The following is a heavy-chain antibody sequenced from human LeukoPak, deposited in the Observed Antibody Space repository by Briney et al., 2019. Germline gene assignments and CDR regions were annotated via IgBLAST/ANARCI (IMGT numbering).Heavy chain of an antibody. Sequence: SVKVSCKASGGTFSSYAISWVRQAPGQGLEWMGRIIPILGIANYAQKFQGRVTITADKSTSTAYMELSSLRSEDTAVYYCARDLIPYYYYGMDVWGQGTTVTVSS. CDR2: IIPILGIA. CDR3: ARDLIPYYYYGMDV. V-gene: IGHV1-69*04. CDR1: GGTFSSYA. D-gene: IGHD2-21*01. J-gene: IGHJ6*02.